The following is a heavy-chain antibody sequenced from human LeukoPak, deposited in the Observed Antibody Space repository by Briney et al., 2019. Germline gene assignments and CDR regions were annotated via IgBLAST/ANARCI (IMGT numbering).Heavy chain of an antibody. Sequence: SGPTLVNPTQTLTLTCTFSRFSLSTSGVGVGWIRQPPGKALEWLARIYWNDDKRYSPSLKSRLTITKDTSKNQVVLTMTNMDPVDTATYYCAHRRGYSSSWYALPYYMDVWGKGTTVTVSS. D-gene: IGHD6-13*01. J-gene: IGHJ6*03. V-gene: IGHV2-5*01. CDR2: IYWNDDK. CDR1: RFSLSTSGVG. CDR3: AHRRGYSSSWYALPYYMDV.